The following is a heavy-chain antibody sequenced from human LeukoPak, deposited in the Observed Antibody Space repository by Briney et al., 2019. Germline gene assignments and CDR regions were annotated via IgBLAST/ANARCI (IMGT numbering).Heavy chain of an antibody. V-gene: IGHV3-7*01. CDR3: ARGGGPSGSYYFDY. CDR1: GFTFSSYW. Sequence: QPGGSLRLSCAASGFTFSSYWMSWVRQAPGKGLEWVANIKQDGSEKYYVDSVKGRFTISRDNAKNSLYLQMNSLRAEDTAVYYCARGGGPSGSYYFDYWGQGTLVTVSS. D-gene: IGHD1-26*01. CDR2: IKQDGSEK. J-gene: IGHJ4*02.